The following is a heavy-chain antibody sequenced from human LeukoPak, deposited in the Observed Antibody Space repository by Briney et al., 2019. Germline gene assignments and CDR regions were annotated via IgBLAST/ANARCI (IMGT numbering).Heavy chain of an antibody. CDR3: ARSWYFDY. V-gene: IGHV3-30-3*01. CDR1: GFTFSSYA. J-gene: IGHJ4*02. CDR2: ISYDGSNN. D-gene: IGHD6-13*01. Sequence: GGSLRLSCAASGFTFSSYAMHWVRQAPGRGLEWVAVISYDGSNNYYADSVKGRFTISRDNSKNTLYLQMNSLRAEDTAVYYCARSWYFDYWGQGTLVTVSS.